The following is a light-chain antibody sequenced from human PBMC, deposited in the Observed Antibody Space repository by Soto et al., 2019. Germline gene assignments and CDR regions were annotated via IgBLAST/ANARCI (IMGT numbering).Light chain of an antibody. V-gene: IGKV1-5*03. CDR2: KAS. J-gene: IGKJ4*01. CDR3: QQHNSYPLT. Sequence: DIQMTQSPSTLSASVGDRVSITCRASQSVTTWLAWYQQKPGKAPRLLIYKASSLESGVPARFSGSGSGTEFTLTISSLQPDDFATYYCQQHNSYPLTFGGGTKVEIK. CDR1: QSVTTW.